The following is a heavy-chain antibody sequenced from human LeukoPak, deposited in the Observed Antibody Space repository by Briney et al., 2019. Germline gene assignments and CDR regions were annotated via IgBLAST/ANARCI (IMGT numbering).Heavy chain of an antibody. Sequence: ASVKVSCKASGYTFIGYYMHWVRQAPGQGLEWMGWINPNSGDTNYAQKFQGRVTMTRDTSISTAYMELNTLRSDDTAMYYCARAAGDYGDYDYFYYMDVWGKGTTVTISS. V-gene: IGHV1-2*02. J-gene: IGHJ6*03. CDR1: GYTFIGYY. D-gene: IGHD4-17*01. CDR3: ARAAGDYGDYDYFYYMDV. CDR2: INPNSGDT.